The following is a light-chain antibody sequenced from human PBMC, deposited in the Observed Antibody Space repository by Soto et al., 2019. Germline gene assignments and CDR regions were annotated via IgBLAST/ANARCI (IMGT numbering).Light chain of an antibody. CDR1: KSISRT. CDR3: QQYNNWPLT. CDR2: DAS. V-gene: IGKV3D-15*03. J-gene: IGKJ4*01. Sequence: EIVLAKNKNILFEPPGQRVSRPCRESKSISRTLAWYQQKPGQTXRXXXYDASHRATGFPARSSGSGSGTEFTLNISIRQSEDFVVYYCQQYNNWPLTFGGGTEV.